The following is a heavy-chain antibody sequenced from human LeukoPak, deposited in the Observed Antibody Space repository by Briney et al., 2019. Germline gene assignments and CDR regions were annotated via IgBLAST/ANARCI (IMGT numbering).Heavy chain of an antibody. CDR3: TTAPLVLWFGELTESRSVY. CDR1: GFTFSSYS. J-gene: IGHJ4*02. V-gene: IGHV3-15*01. CDR2: IKSKTDGGTT. Sequence: PGGSLRLSCAASGFTFSSYSMNWVRHAPGKGLEWVGRIKSKTDGGTTDYAAPVKGRFTISRDDSKNTLYLQMNSLKTEDTAVYYCTTAPLVLWFGELTESRSVYWGQGTLVTVSS. D-gene: IGHD3-10*01.